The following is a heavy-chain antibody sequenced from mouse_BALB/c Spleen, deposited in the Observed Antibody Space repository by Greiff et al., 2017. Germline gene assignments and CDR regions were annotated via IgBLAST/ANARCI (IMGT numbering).Heavy chain of an antibody. CDR3: ARGSSEAMDY. Sequence: QVQLQQSGAELVRPGVSVKISCKGSGYTFTDYAMHWVKQSHAKSLEWIGVISTYYGDASYNQKFKGKATMTVDKSSSTAYMELARLTSEDSAIYYCARGSSEAMDYWGQGTSVPVSS. V-gene: IGHV1S137*01. CDR1: GYTFTDYA. CDR2: ISTYYGDA. D-gene: IGHD3-1*01. J-gene: IGHJ4*01.